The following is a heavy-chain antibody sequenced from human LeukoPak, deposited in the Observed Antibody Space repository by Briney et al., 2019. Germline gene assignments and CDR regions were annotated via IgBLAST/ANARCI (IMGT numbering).Heavy chain of an antibody. CDR1: GFTFSSYW. D-gene: IGHD5-18*01. CDR2: IKQDGSEK. V-gene: IGHV3-7*01. J-gene: IGHJ5*02. CDR3: ARDLGYSYGYSWFDP. Sequence: VGSLRLSCAASGFTFSSYWMSWVRQAPGKGLEWVANIKQDGSEKYYVDSVKGRFTISRDNAKNSLYLQMNSLRAEDTTVYYCARDLGYSYGYSWFDPWGQGTLVTVSS.